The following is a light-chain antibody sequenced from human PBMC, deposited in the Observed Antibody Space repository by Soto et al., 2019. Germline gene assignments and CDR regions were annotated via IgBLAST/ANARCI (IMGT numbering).Light chain of an antibody. CDR2: DAS. CDR3: QQRSDWLT. V-gene: IGKV3-11*01. Sequence: EIMLTQSPATLSLSPGERATLSCRASQSVGINLAWYQQKPGQAPRLLIYDASHRATGIPVRFSGSGSGTDFTLTISSLEPEDFAVYYCQQRSDWLTFGGGTKVEIK. J-gene: IGKJ4*01. CDR1: QSVGIN.